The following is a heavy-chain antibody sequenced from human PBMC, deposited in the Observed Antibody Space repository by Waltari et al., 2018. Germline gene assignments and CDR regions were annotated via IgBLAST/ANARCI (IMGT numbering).Heavy chain of an antibody. CDR3: AKDLGILEWFPGGGGMDV. D-gene: IGHD3-3*01. V-gene: IGHV3-30*02. Sequence: QVQLVESGGGVVQPGGSLRLSCAASGFTFSSYGMHWVRQAPGKGLEWVAFIRYDGSNKYYADSVKGRFTISRDNSKNTLYLQMNSLRAEDTAVYYCAKDLGILEWFPGGGGMDVWGQGTTVTVSS. J-gene: IGHJ6*02. CDR2: IRYDGSNK. CDR1: GFTFSSYG.